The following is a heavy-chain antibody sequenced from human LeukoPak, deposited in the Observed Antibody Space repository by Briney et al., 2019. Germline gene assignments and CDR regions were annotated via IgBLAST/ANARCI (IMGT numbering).Heavy chain of an antibody. V-gene: IGHV2-70*01. D-gene: IGHD5-12*01. CDR2: IDWDDDK. Sequence: KVSGPALVKPTQTLTLTCTFCGFSLSTSGMCVSWIRQPPGKALEWLALIDWDDDKYYSTSLKTRLTISKDTSKNQVVLTMTNLDPVDTATYYCARTRGYSGYDSGDFDYWGQGTLVTVSS. CDR3: ARTRGYSGYDSGDFDY. CDR1: GFSLSTSGMC. J-gene: IGHJ4*02.